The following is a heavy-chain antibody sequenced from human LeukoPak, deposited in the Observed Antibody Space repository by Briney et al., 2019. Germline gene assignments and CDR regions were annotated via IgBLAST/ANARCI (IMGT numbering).Heavy chain of an antibody. CDR3: ASGAVGYNSVFLDY. D-gene: IGHD5-24*01. V-gene: IGHV3-30-3*01. Sequence: SCKASGYTFTSYAMHWVRQAPGKGLEWVAVISYDGSNKYYADSVKGRFTISRDNSKNTLYLQMNSLRAEDTAVYYCASGAVGYNSVFLDYWGQGTLVTVSS. J-gene: IGHJ4*02. CDR1: GYTFTSYA. CDR2: ISYDGSNK.